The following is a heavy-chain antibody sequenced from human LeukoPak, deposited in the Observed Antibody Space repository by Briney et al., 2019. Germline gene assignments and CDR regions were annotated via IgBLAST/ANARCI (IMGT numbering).Heavy chain of an antibody. Sequence: AGGSLRLSCAASGFTFSRYWMSWVGQAPGKGPEWVANIKKDGSEKYYVDSVKGRFTISRDNSKNSLYLQINSLRAEDTAVYYCSRGDYGGNTYYFDYWGQGTLVIVSS. CDR2: IKKDGSEK. V-gene: IGHV3-7*04. D-gene: IGHD4-23*01. CDR1: GFTFSRYW. CDR3: SRGDYGGNTYYFDY. J-gene: IGHJ4*02.